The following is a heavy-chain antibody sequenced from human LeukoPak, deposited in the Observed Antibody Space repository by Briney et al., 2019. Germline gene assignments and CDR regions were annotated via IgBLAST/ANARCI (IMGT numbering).Heavy chain of an antibody. J-gene: IGHJ2*01. D-gene: IGHD3-3*01. CDR2: IWYDGSSK. CDR3: PSGRSVKYFDL. Sequence: QSGWSLRLSCAASGCTFRNYGMHWVRQAPGKGLEWVSVIWYDGSSKYYADSVKGRFTMSRDNSKNTLFLQMNSLRVDDTAVYYCPSGRSVKYFDLWGRGTVLTVS. V-gene: IGHV3-33*01. CDR1: GCTFRNYG.